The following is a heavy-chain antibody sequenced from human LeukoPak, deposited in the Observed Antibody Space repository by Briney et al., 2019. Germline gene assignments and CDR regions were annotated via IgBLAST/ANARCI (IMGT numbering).Heavy chain of an antibody. J-gene: IGHJ4*02. CDR2: ISYDGSNK. V-gene: IGHV3-30*04. CDR1: GFTFSSYA. Sequence: GGSLRLSCAASGFTFSSYAMHWVRQAPGKGLEWVAVISYDGSNKYYADSVKGRFTISRDNSKNTLYLQMNSLRAEDTAVYYCAVVYSGYVDYWGQGTLITVSS. D-gene: IGHD1-26*01. CDR3: AVVYSGYVDY.